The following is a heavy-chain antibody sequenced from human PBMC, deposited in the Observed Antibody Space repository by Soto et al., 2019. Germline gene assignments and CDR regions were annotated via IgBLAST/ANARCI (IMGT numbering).Heavy chain of an antibody. J-gene: IGHJ6*02. D-gene: IGHD5-12*01. CDR1: GYTLTELS. CDR2: FDPEDGET. Sequence: ASVKVSCKVSGYTLTELSMHLVRQAPGKGLEWMGGFDPEDGETIYAQKFQGRVTMTEDTSTDTAYMELSSLRSEDTAVYYCATDVLGLRFGYYYGMDVWGQGTTVTVSS. CDR3: ATDVLGLRFGYYYGMDV. V-gene: IGHV1-24*01.